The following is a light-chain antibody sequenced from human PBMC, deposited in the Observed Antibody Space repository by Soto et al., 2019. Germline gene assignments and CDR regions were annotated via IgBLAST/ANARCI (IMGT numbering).Light chain of an antibody. CDR3: QQYGISPWT. J-gene: IGKJ1*01. Sequence: EIVLTQSPGTLSLSPGERATLSCRASQSVINNYLAWYQHKPGQAPRLLIYGASSRATGIPDRLSGSGSGTDFTLTISRLEPEDVAVYYCQQYGISPWTFGQGTKLEIK. CDR2: GAS. V-gene: IGKV3-20*01. CDR1: QSVINNY.